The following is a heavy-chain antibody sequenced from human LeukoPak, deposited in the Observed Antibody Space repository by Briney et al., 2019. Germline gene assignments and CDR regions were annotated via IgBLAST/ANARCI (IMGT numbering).Heavy chain of an antibody. CDR1: GGSFSGYY. D-gene: IGHD5-24*01. Sequence: SETLSLTCAVYGGSFSGYYWSWIRQPPGKGLEWIGEINHSGSTNYNPSLKSRVTISVDTSKNQFSLKLSSVTAADTAVYYCARGGEMANLDYWGQGTLVTVSS. J-gene: IGHJ4*02. CDR3: ARGGEMANLDY. CDR2: INHSGST. V-gene: IGHV4-34*01.